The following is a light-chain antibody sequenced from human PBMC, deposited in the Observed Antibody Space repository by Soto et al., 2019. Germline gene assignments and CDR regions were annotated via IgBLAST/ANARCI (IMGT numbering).Light chain of an antibody. Sequence: QLVLTQSPSVSASLGASVRLTCTLSSGHSSNSIAWHQQQPEKGPRYLMKINSDGSHNKGDGIPDRFSGSSSGAERYLTISCLQSDDEADYYCQTWGTGIRVFGGGTKLTVL. CDR3: QTWGTGIRV. J-gene: IGLJ3*02. CDR1: SGHSSNS. V-gene: IGLV4-69*01. CDR2: INSDGSH.